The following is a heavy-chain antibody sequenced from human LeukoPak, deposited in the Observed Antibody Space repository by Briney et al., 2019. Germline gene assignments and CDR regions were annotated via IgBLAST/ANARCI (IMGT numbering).Heavy chain of an antibody. CDR1: GYTFSAFY. J-gene: IGHJ4*02. CDR2: INPDSGGS. Sequence: GASVKVSCKTSGYTFSAFYMHRVRQAPGQGPEWMGWINPDSGGSEYGQKFQGRVTFTSDTSSTTIYMEVRSLKSDDTAVYYCARDMTGGIWARATSFDHWGQGTLVTVSS. CDR3: ARDMTGGIWARATSFDH. V-gene: IGHV1-2*02. D-gene: IGHD1-14*01.